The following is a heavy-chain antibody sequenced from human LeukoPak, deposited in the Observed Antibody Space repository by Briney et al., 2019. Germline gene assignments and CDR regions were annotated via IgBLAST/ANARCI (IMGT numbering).Heavy chain of an antibody. J-gene: IGHJ4*02. V-gene: IGHV3-21*01. CDR3: ARDETAAAGTVFDY. Sequence: GGSLRLSCAASGFTFSSYSMNWVRQAPGKGLEWVSSISSSSSYIYYADSVKGRFTISRDNAKNSLYLQMNSLRAEDTAVYYCARDETAAAGTVFDYWGQGTLVTVSS. CDR2: ISSSSSYI. CDR1: GFTFSSYS. D-gene: IGHD6-13*01.